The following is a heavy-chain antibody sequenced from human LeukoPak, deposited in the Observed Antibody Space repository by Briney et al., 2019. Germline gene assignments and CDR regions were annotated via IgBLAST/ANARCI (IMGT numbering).Heavy chain of an antibody. Sequence: TGGSLRLSCAASGFTFSSYAMPWVRQAPGKGLEWVAVISYDGSSKYYADSVKGRFTISRDNSKNTLYLQMNSLRAEDTAVYYCARGMGPAGPELYYYYYYMDVWGKGTTVTVSS. CDR3: ARGMGPAGPELYYYYYYMDV. D-gene: IGHD2-2*01. CDR2: ISYDGSSK. V-gene: IGHV3-30*01. CDR1: GFTFSSYA. J-gene: IGHJ6*03.